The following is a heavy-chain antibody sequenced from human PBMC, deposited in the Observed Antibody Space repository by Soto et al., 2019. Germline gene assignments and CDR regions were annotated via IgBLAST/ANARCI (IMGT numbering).Heavy chain of an antibody. V-gene: IGHV4-39*01. D-gene: IGHD4-17*01. CDR3: ATLTTVTTYGAFDI. J-gene: IGHJ3*02. CDR2: IYYSGST. Sequence: SETLSLTCTVSGGSISSSSYYWSWIRQPPGKGLEWIGSIYYSGSTYYNPSLKSRVTISVDTSKNQFSLKLSSVTAADTAVYYCATLTTVTTYGAFDIWGQGTMVTVS. CDR1: GGSISSSSYY.